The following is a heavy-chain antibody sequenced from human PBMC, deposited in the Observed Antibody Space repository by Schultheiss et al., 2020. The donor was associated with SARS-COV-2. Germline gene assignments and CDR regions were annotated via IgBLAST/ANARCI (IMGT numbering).Heavy chain of an antibody. V-gene: IGHV3-30*03. J-gene: IGHJ6*02. CDR1: GFTFSNAW. CDR2: ISYDGSDR. CDR3: ARDFPADYYGSGSYFYGMDV. D-gene: IGHD3-10*01. Sequence: GESLKISCAASGFTFSNAWMSWVRQAPGKGLEWVAVISYDGSDRYYADSVKSRFTVSRDNAKSSLYLQMNSLRAEDTAVYYCARDFPADYYGSGSYFYGMDVWGQGTMVTVSS.